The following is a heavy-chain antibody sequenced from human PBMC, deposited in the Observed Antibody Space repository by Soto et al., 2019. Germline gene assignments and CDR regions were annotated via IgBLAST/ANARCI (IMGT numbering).Heavy chain of an antibody. CDR2: IYPGDYDT. Sequence: PGEPLKISCKGSGYSFTSYWIGWVLQMPGKGLVWMWIIYPGDYDTRYSPSFQAQVTISDDQSISTDYLQWSSLKASDNAMYYSARQENYYHSSGYYSSPLTINWFDPWGQGTLVA. CDR1: GYSFTSYW. J-gene: IGHJ5*02. V-gene: IGHV5-51*01. D-gene: IGHD3-22*01. CDR3: ARQENYYHSSGYYSSPLTINWFDP.